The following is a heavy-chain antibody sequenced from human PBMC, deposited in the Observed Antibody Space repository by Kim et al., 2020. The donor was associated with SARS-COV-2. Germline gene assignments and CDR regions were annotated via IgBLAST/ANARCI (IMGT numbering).Heavy chain of an antibody. D-gene: IGHD1-20*01. CDR2: IYWDDDK. J-gene: IGHJ4*02. V-gene: IGHV2-5*02. Sequence: SGPTLVKPTQTLTLTCTFSGFSLSTSGVGVGWIRQPPGKALEWLALIYWDDDKRYSPSLKSRLTITKDTSKNQVVLTMTNMDPVDTAPYYCAHRQSIIGTSYFDYWGQGTLVTVST. CDR1: GFSLSTSGVG. CDR3: AHRQSIIGTSYFDY.